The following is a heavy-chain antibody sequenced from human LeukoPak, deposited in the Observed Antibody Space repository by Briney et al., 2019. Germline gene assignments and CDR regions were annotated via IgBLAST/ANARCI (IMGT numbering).Heavy chain of an antibody. Sequence: ASVKVSRKASGGTFSSYAISWVRQAPGQGLEWMGGIIPIFGTANYAQKFQGRVTITADESTSTAYMELSSLRSEDTAVYYCARRYYDFWSGYPLLDAFDIWGQGTMVTVSS. J-gene: IGHJ3*02. CDR2: IIPIFGTA. CDR1: GGTFSSYA. V-gene: IGHV1-69*13. CDR3: ARRYYDFWSGYPLLDAFDI. D-gene: IGHD3-3*01.